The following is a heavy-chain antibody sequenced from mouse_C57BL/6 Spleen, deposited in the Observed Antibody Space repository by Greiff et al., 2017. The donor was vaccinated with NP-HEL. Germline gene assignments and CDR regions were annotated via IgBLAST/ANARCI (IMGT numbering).Heavy chain of an antibody. Sequence: VQLQQSGAELGRPGASVKLSCKASGYTFTSYGISWVKQRTGQGLEWIGEIYPRSGNTYYNEKFKGKATLTADKSSSTAYMELRSLTSEDSAVYFCAQTAQATYYYAMDYWGQGTSVTVSS. CDR1: GYTFTSYG. D-gene: IGHD3-2*02. V-gene: IGHV1-81*01. CDR3: AQTAQATYYYAMDY. J-gene: IGHJ4*01. CDR2: IYPRSGNT.